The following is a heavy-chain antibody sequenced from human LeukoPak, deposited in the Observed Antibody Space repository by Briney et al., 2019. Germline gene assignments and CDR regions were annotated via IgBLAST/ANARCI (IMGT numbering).Heavy chain of an antibody. CDR1: GFTFSSYA. CDR2: ISYDGSNK. V-gene: IGHV3-30*04. CDR3: ARDPRYSGYAGYFDY. Sequence: PGGSLRLSCAASGFTFSSYAMHWVRQAPGKGLEWVAVISYDGSNKYYADSVKGRFTISRDNSKNTLYLQMNSLRAEDTAVYYCARDPRYSGYAGYFDYWGQGTLVTVSS. D-gene: IGHD5-12*01. J-gene: IGHJ4*02.